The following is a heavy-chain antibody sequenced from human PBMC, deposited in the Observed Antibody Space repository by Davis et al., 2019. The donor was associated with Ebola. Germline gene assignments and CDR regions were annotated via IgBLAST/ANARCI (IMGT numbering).Heavy chain of an antibody. CDR2: INSDGSST. D-gene: IGHD3-10*01. V-gene: IGHV3-74*01. CDR1: GFTFSSYW. J-gene: IGHJ6*02. CDR3: ARDLQLLWFGELLSFGMDV. Sequence: GESLKISCAASGFTFSSYWMHWVRQAPGKGLVWVSRINSDGSSTSYADSVKGRFTISRDNAKNTLYLQMNSLRAEDTAVYYCARDLQLLWFGELLSFGMDVWGQGTTVTVSS.